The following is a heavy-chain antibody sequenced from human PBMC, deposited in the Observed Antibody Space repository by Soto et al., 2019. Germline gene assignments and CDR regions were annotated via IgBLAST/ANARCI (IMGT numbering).Heavy chain of an antibody. V-gene: IGHV1-2*04. CDR1: GYTFTDFH. CDR2: VNPNSGGT. J-gene: IGHJ6*03. D-gene: IGHD6-19*01. CDR3: ARGSARLVEAGSPLQYYYYMDV. Sequence: QVQLVQSGAEVKKPGASVKVSCKASGYTFTDFHIHWVRQAPGQGLEWMGWVNPNSGGTNYAQKFQGWVTMTRDTSIRTAYMELSSLKSDDTALYYCARGSARLVEAGSPLQYYYYMDVWGKGTTVTVSS.